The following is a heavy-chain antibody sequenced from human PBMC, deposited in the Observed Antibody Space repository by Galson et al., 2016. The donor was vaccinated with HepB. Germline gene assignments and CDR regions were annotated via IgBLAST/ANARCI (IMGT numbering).Heavy chain of an antibody. CDR2: VNDDASRT. CDR3: AMGNSGWPDY. V-gene: IGHV3-74*01. J-gene: IGHJ4*02. D-gene: IGHD6-19*01. Sequence: SLRLSCAASGFTFSNYWIHWVRRAPGRGLEWVSYVNDDASRTHYADSVNGRFTISRDNAENMVYLQMNSLRAEDTAVYYCAMGNSGWPDYWGQGTLVTVSS. CDR1: GFTFSNYW.